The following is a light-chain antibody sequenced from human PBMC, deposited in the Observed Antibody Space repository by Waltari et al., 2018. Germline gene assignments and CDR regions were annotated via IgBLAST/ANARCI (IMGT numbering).Light chain of an antibody. J-gene: IGKJ4*01. V-gene: IGKV3-15*01. CDR3: QQYNNWPLT. Sequence: EIVMPQSPATLSVSPGERATLSCRASQSVSSNLAWYQQKPGHAPRLLIYGASTRATGIPARFSGSGSGTEFTLTISSMQSEDFAVYYCQQYNNWPLTFGGGTKVEIK. CDR1: QSVSSN. CDR2: GAS.